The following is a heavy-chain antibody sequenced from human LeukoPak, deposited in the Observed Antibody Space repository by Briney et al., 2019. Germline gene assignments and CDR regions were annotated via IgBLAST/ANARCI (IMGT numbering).Heavy chain of an antibody. D-gene: IGHD1-26*01. J-gene: IGHJ5*02. CDR2: IYHSGST. Sequence: PSETLSLTCAVSGYSISSGYYWGWIRQPPGKGLEWIGSIYHSGSTYYNPSLKSRVTISVDTSKNQFSLKLSSVTAADTAVYYCASTSGSYYYWFDPWGQRTLVTVSS. CDR1: GYSISSGYY. CDR3: ASTSGSYYYWFDP. V-gene: IGHV4-38-2*01.